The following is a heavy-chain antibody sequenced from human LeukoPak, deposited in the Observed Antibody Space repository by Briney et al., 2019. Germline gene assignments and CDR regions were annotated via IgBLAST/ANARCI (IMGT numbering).Heavy chain of an antibody. CDR1: GFTFSSYA. CDR3: AAPGAITGTTGYYYMDV. D-gene: IGHD1-7*01. J-gene: IGHJ6*03. CDR2: ISGSGGST. V-gene: IGHV3-23*01. Sequence: GGSLRLSCAASGFTFSSYAMGWVRQARGKGLAWVSAISGSGGSTYYADSVKGRFTISRDNSKNTLYLQMNSLRAEDTAVYYCAAPGAITGTTGYYYMDVWGKGTTVTVSS.